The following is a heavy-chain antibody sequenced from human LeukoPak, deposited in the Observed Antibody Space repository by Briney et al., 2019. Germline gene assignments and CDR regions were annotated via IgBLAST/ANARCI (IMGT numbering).Heavy chain of an antibody. CDR2: IIPIFGTA. Sequence: GSSVKVSCKASGGTFSSYAISWVRQAPGQGLEWMGGIIPIFGTANYAQKFQGRVTSTADKSTSTAYMELSSLRSEDTAVYYCARDLNSYDILTGYLHTFDYWGQGTLVTVSS. D-gene: IGHD3-9*01. J-gene: IGHJ4*02. CDR1: GGTFSSYA. CDR3: ARDLNSYDILTGYLHTFDY. V-gene: IGHV1-69*06.